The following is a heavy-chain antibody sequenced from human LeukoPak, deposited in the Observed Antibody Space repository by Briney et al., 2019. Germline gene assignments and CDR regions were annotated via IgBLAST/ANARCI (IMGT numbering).Heavy chain of an antibody. Sequence: SETLSLTCAVYGGSFSGYYWSWIRQPPGKGLEWIGEINHSGSTNYNPSLKSRVTISVDTSKNQFSLKLSYVTAADTAVYYCASTGIVVVPAATWRAFDIWGQGTMVTVSS. CDR3: ASTGIVVVPAATWRAFDI. J-gene: IGHJ3*02. D-gene: IGHD2-2*01. CDR2: INHSGST. V-gene: IGHV4-34*01. CDR1: GGSFSGYY.